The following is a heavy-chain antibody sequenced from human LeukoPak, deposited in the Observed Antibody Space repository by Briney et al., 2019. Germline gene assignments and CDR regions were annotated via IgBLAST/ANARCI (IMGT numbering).Heavy chain of an antibody. V-gene: IGHV4-38-2*02. CDR2: IDGSGSS. Sequence: SETLSLTCTVSGYSISSGYLWGWIRQPPGKGLEWIGSIDGSGSSYYNPSLKSRVTISVDTSRNQFSLKLSSVTAADTAVFYCASLGTPYCSGGSCSEDYWGQGTLVTVSS. J-gene: IGHJ4*02. D-gene: IGHD2-15*01. CDR1: GYSISSGYL. CDR3: ASLGTPYCSGGSCSEDY.